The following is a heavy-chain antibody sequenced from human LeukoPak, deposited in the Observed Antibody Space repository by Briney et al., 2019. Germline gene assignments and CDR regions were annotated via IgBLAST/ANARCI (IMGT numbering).Heavy chain of an antibody. CDR1: DGSISSYY. V-gene: IGHV4-59*12. CDR2: IYYSGST. D-gene: IGHD6-13*01. CDR3: AICSLSSSCYWFDP. Sequence: PSETLSLTCTVSDGSISSYYWSWIRQPPGKGLEWIGYIYYSGSTNYNPSLKSRVTISVDTSKNQFSLKLSSVTAADTAVYYCAICSLSSSCYWFDPWGQGTLVTVSS. J-gene: IGHJ5*02.